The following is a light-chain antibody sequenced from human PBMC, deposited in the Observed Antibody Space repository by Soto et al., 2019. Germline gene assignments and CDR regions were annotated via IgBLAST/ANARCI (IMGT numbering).Light chain of an antibody. Sequence: QSALSQPASVSGSPGQSITISCTGTSSDVGGYKYVSWYRQHPGKAPKPMIYEVSNRPSGVSNRFSASKSGNTASLTISGLQAEDEADYYCSSYTSSSTWVFGGGTKLTVL. CDR3: SSYTSSSTWV. CDR2: EVS. CDR1: SSDVGGYKY. J-gene: IGLJ3*02. V-gene: IGLV2-14*01.